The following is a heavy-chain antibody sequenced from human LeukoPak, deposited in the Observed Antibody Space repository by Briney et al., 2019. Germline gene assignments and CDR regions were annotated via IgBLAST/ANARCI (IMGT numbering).Heavy chain of an antibody. CDR3: ARQMNTVTADY. Sequence: PSETLSLTCTVSGGSISSTNYYWGWIRQPPGKGLEWIGSIYYSGSTYYNPSLKSRVTISFDTSQNQFSLKLTSVTAADTAVYYCARQMNTVTADYWGQGTLVTVSS. V-gene: IGHV4-39*01. J-gene: IGHJ4*02. D-gene: IGHD4-17*01. CDR1: GGSISSTNYY. CDR2: IYYSGST.